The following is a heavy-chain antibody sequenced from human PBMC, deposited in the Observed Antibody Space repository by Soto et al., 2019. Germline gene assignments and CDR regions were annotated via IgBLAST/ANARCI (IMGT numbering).Heavy chain of an antibody. D-gene: IGHD2-2*01. Sequence: PGGSLRLSCAASGFTFSSYSMNWVRQAPGKGLERVSYISSSSSTIYYADSVKDRFTISRDNAKNSLYLQMNSLRAEDTAVYYCAREYCSSTSCLNWFDPWGQGTLVTVSS. V-gene: IGHV3-48*01. CDR2: ISSSSSTI. J-gene: IGHJ5*02. CDR1: GFTFSSYS. CDR3: AREYCSSTSCLNWFDP.